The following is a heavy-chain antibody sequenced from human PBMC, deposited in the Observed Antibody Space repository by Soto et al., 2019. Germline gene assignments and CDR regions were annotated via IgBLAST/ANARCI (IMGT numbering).Heavy chain of an antibody. D-gene: IGHD4-17*01. CDR1: GGSISSYY. CDR3: ARPDTRHGDYDY. CDR2: IYYSVST. V-gene: IGHV4-59*08. J-gene: IGHJ4*02. Sequence: PSETLSLTCTVSGGSISSYYWSWIRQPPGKGLEWIGYIYYSVSTNYNPSLKSRVTTSVGTSKNQFSLKLSSVTAADTAVYYCARPDTRHGDYDYWGQGTLVTVYS.